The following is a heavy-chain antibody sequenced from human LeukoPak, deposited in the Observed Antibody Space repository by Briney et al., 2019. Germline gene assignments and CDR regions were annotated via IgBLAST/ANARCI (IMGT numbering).Heavy chain of an antibody. CDR1: GFTFGRFA. Sequence: GGSLRLSCAASGFTFGRFAMSWVRQAPGKGPEWVSGISGSGGSTYYADSVKGRFTISRDNSKNTLYLQMNSLRAEDTAVYYCANGLPYYYDSSGFDAFDIWGQGTMVTVSS. CDR2: ISGSGGST. V-gene: IGHV3-23*01. J-gene: IGHJ3*02. D-gene: IGHD3-22*01. CDR3: ANGLPYYYDSSGFDAFDI.